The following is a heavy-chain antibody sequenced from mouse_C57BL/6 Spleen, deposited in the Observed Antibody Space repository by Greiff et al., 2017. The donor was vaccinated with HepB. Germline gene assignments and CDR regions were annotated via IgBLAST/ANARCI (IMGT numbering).Heavy chain of an antibody. CDR3: ARQDSTVVAYYFDY. Sequence: EVQRVESGGDLVKPGGSLKLSCAASGFTFSSYGMSWVRQTPDKRLEWVATISSGGSYTYYPDSVKGRFTISRDNAKNTLYLQMSSLKSEDTAMYYCARQDSTVVAYYFDYWGQGTTLTVSS. V-gene: IGHV5-6*01. CDR2: ISSGGSYT. D-gene: IGHD1-1*01. CDR1: GFTFSSYG. J-gene: IGHJ2*01.